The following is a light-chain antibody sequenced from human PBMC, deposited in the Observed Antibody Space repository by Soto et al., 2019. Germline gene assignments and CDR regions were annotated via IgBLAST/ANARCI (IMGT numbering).Light chain of an antibody. CDR1: QSISSY. Sequence: EIQMTQSPSSLSASVGDRVTITCRASQSISSYLYWYQQKPGKAPKLLIDAASSLQSGVPSRFSGSASGTDITLTISSLQPEDVATYCRQQSYSTPTFGQGTKVDTK. J-gene: IGKJ1*01. V-gene: IGKV1-39*01. CDR2: AAS. CDR3: QQSYSTPT.